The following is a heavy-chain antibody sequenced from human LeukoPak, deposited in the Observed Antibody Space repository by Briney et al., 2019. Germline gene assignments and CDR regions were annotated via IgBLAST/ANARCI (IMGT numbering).Heavy chain of an antibody. V-gene: IGHV3-23*01. CDR2: ISGSGGST. D-gene: IGHD3-3*01. J-gene: IGHJ4*02. Sequence: PGGSLRLSCAASGFTFSSYAMSWVRQAPGKGLEWVSAISGSGGSTYYADSVKGRFTISRDNSKSTLYLQMNSLRAEDTAVYYCAKGTILGVVPDYWGQGTLVTVSS. CDR1: GFTFSSYA. CDR3: AKGTILGVVPDY.